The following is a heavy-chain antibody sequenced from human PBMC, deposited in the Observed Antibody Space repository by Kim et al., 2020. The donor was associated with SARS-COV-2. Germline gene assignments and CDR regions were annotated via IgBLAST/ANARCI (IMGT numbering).Heavy chain of an antibody. V-gene: IGHV3-23*01. Sequence: GGSLRLSCAASGFTFSSYAMSWVRQAPGKGLEWVSAISGSGGSTYYADSVKGRFTISRDNSKSTLYLQMNSLRAEDTAVYYCATRVATIGYYYYGMDVWGQGTTVTVSS. CDR1: GFTFSSYA. J-gene: IGHJ6*02. D-gene: IGHD5-12*01. CDR2: ISGSGGST. CDR3: ATRVATIGYYYYGMDV.